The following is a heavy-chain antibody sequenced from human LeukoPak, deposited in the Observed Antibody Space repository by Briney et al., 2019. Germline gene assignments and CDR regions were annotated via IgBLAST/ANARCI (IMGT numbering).Heavy chain of an antibody. CDR3: ARDRSSGWYEPRFAFDI. CDR1: GYTFTGYY. Sequence: ASVKVSCKASGYTFTGYYMHWVRQAPGQGLEWMGWINPNSGGTNYAQKFQGRVTMTRDTSISTAYMEPSRLRSDDTAVYYCARDRSSGWYEPRFAFDIWGQGTMVTVSS. CDR2: INPNSGGT. V-gene: IGHV1-2*02. J-gene: IGHJ3*02. D-gene: IGHD6-19*01.